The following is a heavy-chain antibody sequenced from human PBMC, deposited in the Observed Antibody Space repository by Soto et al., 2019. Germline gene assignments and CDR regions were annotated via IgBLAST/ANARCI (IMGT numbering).Heavy chain of an antibody. CDR1: GGSISSGGYY. CDR2: IYYSGST. V-gene: IGHV4-31*03. J-gene: IGHJ4*02. CDR3: ASSDLYYGSGSYYHFDY. Sequence: NPSETLSLTCTVSGGSISSGGYYWSWIRQHPGKGLEWIGYIYYSGSTYYNPSLKSRVTISVDTSKNQFSLKLSSVTAADTAVYYCASSDLYYGSGSYYHFDYWGQGTLVTVSS. D-gene: IGHD3-10*01.